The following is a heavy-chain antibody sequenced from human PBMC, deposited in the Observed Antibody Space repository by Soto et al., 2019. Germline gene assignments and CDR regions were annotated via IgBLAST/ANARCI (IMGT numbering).Heavy chain of an antibody. V-gene: IGHV4-59*01. Sequence: QVQLQESGPGLVKPSETLSLTCTVSGGSISSYYWSWIRQPPGKGLEWIGYIYYSGSTNYNPSLKSRVTISVDTSKNQFSLKLSSVTAADTAVYYCARVRGSGSYYNADAHFDYWGQGTLVTVSS. CDR2: IYYSGST. D-gene: IGHD3-10*01. J-gene: IGHJ4*02. CDR1: GGSISSYY. CDR3: ARVRGSGSYYNADAHFDY.